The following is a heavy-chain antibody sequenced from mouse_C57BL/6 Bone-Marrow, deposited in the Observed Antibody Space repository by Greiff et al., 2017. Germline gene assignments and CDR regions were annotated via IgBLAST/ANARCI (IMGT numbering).Heavy chain of an antibody. CDR3: AILYYDYGREYYFDY. Sequence: VKLMESGAELMKPGASVKLSCKATGYTFTGYWIEWVKQRPGHGLEWIGEILPGSGSTNYNEKFKGKATFTADTSSNTAYMQLSSLTTEDSAIYYCAILYYDYGREYYFDYGGQGTTLTVSS. V-gene: IGHV1-9*01. D-gene: IGHD2-4*01. J-gene: IGHJ2*01. CDR2: ILPGSGST. CDR1: GYTFTGYW.